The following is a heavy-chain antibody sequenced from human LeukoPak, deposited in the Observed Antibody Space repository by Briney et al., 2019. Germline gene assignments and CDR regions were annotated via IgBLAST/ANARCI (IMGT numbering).Heavy chain of an antibody. V-gene: IGHV3-30-3*01. D-gene: IGHD2-2*01. Sequence: GGSLRLSCAASGFTFSHYAMHWVRQAPGKGLEWVAVISYDGSNKYYADSVKGRFTISRDNSKNTLYLQMNSLRAEDTAVYYCAKDFSPADFVVVPAAIWHDDYYYYGMDVWGQGTTVTVSS. CDR2: ISYDGSNK. J-gene: IGHJ6*02. CDR1: GFTFSHYA. CDR3: AKDFSPADFVVVPAAIWHDDYYYYGMDV.